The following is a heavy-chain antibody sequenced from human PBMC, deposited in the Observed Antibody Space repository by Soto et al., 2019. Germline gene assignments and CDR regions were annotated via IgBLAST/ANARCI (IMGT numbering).Heavy chain of an antibody. J-gene: IGHJ6*02. CDR1: GFTLSMYS. D-gene: IGHD2-2*01. V-gene: IGHV3-7*03. Sequence: DVQLKESGGGLVQPGQSLRLSCEVSGFTLSMYSMTWVRQAPGKGLEWVAKIPQDGSDGHYLDSVKGRFTISRDNAKNSISLKMYSLREEDSHDYYSPRDHLILPTYDFYCGSDVWGQGAKVTDSS. CDR2: IPQDGSDG. CDR3: PRDHLILPTYDFYCGSDV.